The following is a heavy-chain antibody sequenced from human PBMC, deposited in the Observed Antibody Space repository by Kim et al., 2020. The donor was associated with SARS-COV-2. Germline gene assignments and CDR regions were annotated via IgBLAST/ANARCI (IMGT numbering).Heavy chain of an antibody. V-gene: IGHV1-24*01. Sequence: ASVKVSCKVSGYTLTELSMHWVRQAPGKGLEWMGGFDPEDGETIYAQKFQGRVTMTEDTSTDTAYMELSSLRSEDMGVYYCATGLAVADAFDIWGQGTMVTVSS. D-gene: IGHD6-19*01. J-gene: IGHJ3*02. CDR3: ATGLAVADAFDI. CDR1: GYTLTELS. CDR2: FDPEDGET.